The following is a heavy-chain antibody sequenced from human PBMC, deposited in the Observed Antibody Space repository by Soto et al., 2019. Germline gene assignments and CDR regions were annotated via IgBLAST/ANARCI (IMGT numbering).Heavy chain of an antibody. Sequence: GGSLRLSCAASGFTFSSYWMSWVRQAPGKGLEWVANIKQDGSEKYYVDSVKGRFTISRDNAKNSLYLQMNSLRAEDTAVYYCAKGRYSSSWVLADIWGQGTMVTVSS. J-gene: IGHJ3*02. V-gene: IGHV3-7*01. CDR2: IKQDGSEK. D-gene: IGHD6-13*01. CDR3: AKGRYSSSWVLADI. CDR1: GFTFSSYW.